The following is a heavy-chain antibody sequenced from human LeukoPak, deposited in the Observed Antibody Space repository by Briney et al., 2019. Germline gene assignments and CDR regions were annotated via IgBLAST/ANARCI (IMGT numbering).Heavy chain of an antibody. J-gene: IGHJ3*02. D-gene: IGHD5-12*01. CDR1: GGSISSYY. CDR3: AQAKSGYDPLEAFDI. CDR2: IYYSGST. V-gene: IGHV4-59*01. Sequence: SETLSLTCTVSGGSISSYYWSWIRQPPGKGLEWIGYIYYSGSTNYNPPLKSRVTISVDTSKNQFSLKLSSVTAADTAVYYCAQAKSGYDPLEAFDIWGQGTMVTVSS.